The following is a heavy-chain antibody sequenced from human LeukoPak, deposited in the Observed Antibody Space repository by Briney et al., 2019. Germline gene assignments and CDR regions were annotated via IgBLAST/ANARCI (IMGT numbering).Heavy chain of an antibody. J-gene: IGHJ3*02. V-gene: IGHV3-23*01. Sequence: PGGSLRLSCAASGFTFSSYAMSWVRQAPGKGLERVSAISGSGGSTYYADSVKGRFTISRDNAKNSLYLQMNSLRAEDTAVYYCARDREPHDAFDIWGQGTMVTVSS. CDR2: ISGSGGST. D-gene: IGHD1-14*01. CDR3: ARDREPHDAFDI. CDR1: GFTFSSYA.